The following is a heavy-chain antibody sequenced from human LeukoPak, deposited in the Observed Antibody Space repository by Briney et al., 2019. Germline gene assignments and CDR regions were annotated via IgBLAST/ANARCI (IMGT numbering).Heavy chain of an antibody. CDR2: IYYSGST. CDR1: GGSISSSSYY. CDR3: ARHDDDILTGYYDY. Sequence: PSETLSLTCTVSGGSISSSSYYWGWIRQPPGKGLEWIGSIYYSGSTYYNPSLKSRVTISVDTSKNQFSLKLSSVTAADTAVYYCARHDDDILTGYYDYWGQGTLVTISS. J-gene: IGHJ4*02. V-gene: IGHV4-39*01. D-gene: IGHD3-9*01.